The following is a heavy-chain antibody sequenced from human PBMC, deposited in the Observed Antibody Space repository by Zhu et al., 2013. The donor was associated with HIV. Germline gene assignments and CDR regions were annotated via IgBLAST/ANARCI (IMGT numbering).Heavy chain of an antibody. CDR1: GFTFTSSA. CDR3: AAGGQKIDPGGYSYARYYYYGMDV. D-gene: IGHD5-18*01. Sequence: QMQLVQSGPEVKKPGTSVKVSCKASGFTFTSSAVQWVRQARGQRLEWIGWIVVGSGNTNYAQKFQERVTITRDMSTSTAYMELSSLRSEDTAVYYCAAGGQKIDPGGYSYARYYYYGMDVWGQGTTVTVSS. V-gene: IGHV1-58*01. J-gene: IGHJ6*02. CDR2: IVVGSGNT.